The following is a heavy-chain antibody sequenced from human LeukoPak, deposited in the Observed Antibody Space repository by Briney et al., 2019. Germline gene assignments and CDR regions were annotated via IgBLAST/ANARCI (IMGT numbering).Heavy chain of an antibody. CDR3: ARTSQWLVDY. CDR1: GYTFTSNY. D-gene: IGHD6-19*01. Sequence: ASVKVSCKAFGYTFTSNYMHWVRQAPGQGPEWMGVISPSGGSTTYAQKFQGRVTLTRDMSTSTDYLELSSLRSEDTAVYYCARTSQWLVDYWGQGTLVTVSS. V-gene: IGHV1-46*01. CDR2: ISPSGGST. J-gene: IGHJ4*02.